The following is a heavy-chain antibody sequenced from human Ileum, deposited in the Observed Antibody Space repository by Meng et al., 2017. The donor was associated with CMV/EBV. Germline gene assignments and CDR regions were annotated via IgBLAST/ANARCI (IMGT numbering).Heavy chain of an antibody. Sequence: GSISSGEYYWSWIRQPPGKGLEWIGYIYYSGSTYYNPSLKSRVTISVDTSKNQFSLKLSSVTAADTAVYYCARGYFGVVITPNWFDPWGQGTLVTVSS. D-gene: IGHD3-3*01. V-gene: IGHV4-30-4*08. J-gene: IGHJ5*02. CDR3: ARGYFGVVITPNWFDP. CDR2: IYYSGST. CDR1: GSISSGEYY.